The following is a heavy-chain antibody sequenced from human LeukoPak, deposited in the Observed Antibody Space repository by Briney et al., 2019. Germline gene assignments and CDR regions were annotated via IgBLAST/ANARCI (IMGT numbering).Heavy chain of an antibody. V-gene: IGHV3-53*01. CDR2: LYSSGAT. Sequence: AGGSLRLSCAASGFAVASNYKSWARQAPGKGLEWLSILYSSGATYYADSVRGRFTITRDSNKSTMYLQMNSLRAEDTAVYYCASGEVGVRKFYSYPFHYWGRGTLVTASS. CDR1: GFAVASNY. D-gene: IGHD2-15*01. J-gene: IGHJ4*02. CDR3: ASGEVGVRKFYSYPFHY.